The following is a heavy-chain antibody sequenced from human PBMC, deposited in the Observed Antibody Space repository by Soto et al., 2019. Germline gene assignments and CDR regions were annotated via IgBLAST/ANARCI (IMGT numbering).Heavy chain of an antibody. CDR3: XXXGDGSGRHYEY. J-gene: IGHJ4*02. CDR1: GYSFSSFG. Sequence: QVQLVQSGAEVKKPGASVKVSCKASGYSFSSFGFNWVRQAPGQGLEWMGWISPSSGYTNYAQNLQGRVTMTTDTLTXXXXXXXXXXXXXXTXVXXXXXXGDGSGRHYEYWGQGTLVTVSS. D-gene: IGHD3-10*01. CDR2: ISPSSGYT. V-gene: IGHV1-18*01.